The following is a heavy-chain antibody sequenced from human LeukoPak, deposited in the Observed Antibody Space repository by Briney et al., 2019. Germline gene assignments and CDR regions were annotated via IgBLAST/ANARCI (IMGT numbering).Heavy chain of an antibody. D-gene: IGHD4-17*01. V-gene: IGHV4-61*02. J-gene: IGHJ3*02. CDR2: IYTSGST. CDR1: GYSITSGYY. CDR3: ARGHAYGDPRAFDI. Sequence: SETLSLTCTVSGYSITSGYYWSWIRQPAGKGLEWIGRIYTSGSTNYNPSLKSRVTISVDTSKNQFSLKLSSVTAADTAVYYCARGHAYGDPRAFDIWGQGTMVTVSS.